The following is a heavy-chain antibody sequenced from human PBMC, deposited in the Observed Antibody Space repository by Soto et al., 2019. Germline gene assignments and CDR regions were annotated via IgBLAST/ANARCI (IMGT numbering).Heavy chain of an antibody. CDR2: IYWDDDK. CDR3: AHRLSGYNWIGVDFVY. D-gene: IGHD1-1*01. Sequence: QITLKESAPTRVKPTQTLTLTCTFSGFSLTSRPMGVGWIRQPPGKALEWLAFIYWDDDKRYSPSLRSRLTISKHTSGYYVGLTVPNLDPVDTSTYYFAHRLSGYNWIGVDFVYLGQGAL. V-gene: IGHV2-5*02. J-gene: IGHJ4*02. CDR1: GFSLTSRPMG.